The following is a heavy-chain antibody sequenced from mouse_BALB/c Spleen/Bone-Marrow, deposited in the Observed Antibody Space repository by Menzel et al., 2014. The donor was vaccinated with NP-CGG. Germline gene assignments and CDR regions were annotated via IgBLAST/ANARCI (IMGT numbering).Heavy chain of an antibody. J-gene: IGHJ4*01. CDR1: GFTFSSFG. D-gene: IGHD1-2*01. V-gene: IGHV5-17*02. CDR2: ISSGSSTI. CDR3: ARLTFPTATYYYAMDY. Sequence: EVMLVESGGGLVQPGGSRKLSCAASGFTFSSFGMHWVRQAPEKGLEWVAYISSGSSTIYYADTVKGRFTISRDNPKNTLFLQMTSLRSEDTAMYYCARLTFPTATYYYAMDYWGQGTSVTGSS.